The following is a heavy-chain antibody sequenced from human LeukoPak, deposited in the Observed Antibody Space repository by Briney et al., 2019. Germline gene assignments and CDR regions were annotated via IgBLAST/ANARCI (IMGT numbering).Heavy chain of an antibody. V-gene: IGHV5-51*01. CDR1: GYSFTSYW. J-gene: IGHJ5*02. D-gene: IGHD6-13*01. CDR3: ARLDPYYSSSWYPQGWFDP. CDR2: IYPGDSDT. Sequence: PGGSLKISCKGSGYSFTSYWIGWVRQMPGKGLEWMGIIYPGDSDTRYSPSFQGQVTISADKSISTAYLQWSSLKASDTAMYYCARLDPYYSSSWYPQGWFDPWGQGTLVTVSS.